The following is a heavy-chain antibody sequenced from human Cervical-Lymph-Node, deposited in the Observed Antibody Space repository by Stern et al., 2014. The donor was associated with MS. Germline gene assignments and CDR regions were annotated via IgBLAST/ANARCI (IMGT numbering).Heavy chain of an antibody. D-gene: IGHD5-18*01. Sequence: QVQLVQSGAEVKKPGASVKVSCKASGYTFTSYDINWVRQATGQGLEGMGWMNPNSGNTGYAQKFQGRVTMTRNTSISTAYMELSSLRSEDTAVYYCATRDTAMDWGYYGMDVWGQGTTVTVSS. CDR2: MNPNSGNT. CDR1: GYTFTSYD. J-gene: IGHJ6*02. V-gene: IGHV1-8*01. CDR3: ATRDTAMDWGYYGMDV.